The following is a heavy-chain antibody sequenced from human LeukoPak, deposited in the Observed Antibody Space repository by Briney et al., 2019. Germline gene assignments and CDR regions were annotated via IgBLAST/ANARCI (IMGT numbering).Heavy chain of an antibody. D-gene: IGHD1-26*01. CDR3: ARGVGATSEFNY. Sequence: GEPLKISCKGSGYRFTRYWIGWVRQMPGKGLEWMGIIYPGDSDTRYSPSFQGQVTISADKSVSTDYPQWSSLKASDTAMYYCARGVGATSEFNYWGQGTLVTVSS. V-gene: IGHV5-51*01. J-gene: IGHJ4*02. CDR1: GYRFTRYW. CDR2: IYPGDSDT.